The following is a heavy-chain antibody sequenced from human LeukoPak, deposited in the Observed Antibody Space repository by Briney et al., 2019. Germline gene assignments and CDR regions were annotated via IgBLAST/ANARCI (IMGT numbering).Heavy chain of an antibody. V-gene: IGHV1-2*06. D-gene: IGHD2-8*01. Sequence: GASVKVSYKTSGYTFTDSYIHWVRQAPGQGLEWMGRINPHSGDPNYPQKFQGRVTMTRDTSISTAYMEMSSLTSDDTAVYYCARSARHCNNGVCFTDYYIDLWGKGTTVIVSS. CDR3: ARSARHCNNGVCFTDYYIDL. CDR2: INPHSGDP. J-gene: IGHJ6*03. CDR1: GYTFTDSY.